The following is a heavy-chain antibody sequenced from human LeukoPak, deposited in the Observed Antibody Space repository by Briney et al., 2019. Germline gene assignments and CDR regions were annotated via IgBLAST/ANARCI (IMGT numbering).Heavy chain of an antibody. CDR2: IIPILGIA. CDR1: GGTFSSYA. V-gene: IGHV1-69*04. CDR3: ARGSNYDFWSGTNYDY. D-gene: IGHD3-3*01. J-gene: IGHJ4*02. Sequence: SVTVSCKASGGTFSSYAISWVRQAPGQGLEWMGRIIPILGIANYAQKFQGRVTITADKSTSTAYMELSSLRSEDTAVYYCARGSNYDFWSGTNYDYWGQGTLVTVSS.